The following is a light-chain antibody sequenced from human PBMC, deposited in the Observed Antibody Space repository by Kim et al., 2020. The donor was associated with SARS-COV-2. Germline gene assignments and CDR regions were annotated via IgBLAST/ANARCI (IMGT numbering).Light chain of an antibody. CDR3: QQYYSTPPS. J-gene: IGKJ2*03. Sequence: DIVMTQSPDSLAVSLGERATLNCKSSQTVLYNSNNKNYLTWYQQKPGQAPKLLIYWASIRESGVPYRFSGSGSETDFTLTISSLQAEDVAIYYCQQYYSTPPSFGQGTKLEI. V-gene: IGKV4-1*01. CDR2: WAS. CDR1: QTVLYNSNNKNY.